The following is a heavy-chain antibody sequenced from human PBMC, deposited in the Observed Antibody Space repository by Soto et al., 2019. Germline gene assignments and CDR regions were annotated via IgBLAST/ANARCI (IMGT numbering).Heavy chain of an antibody. J-gene: IGHJ6*02. V-gene: IGHV3-21*01. CDR1: GFTFSSYS. D-gene: IGHD1-26*01. CDR3: ARVQDSGSYYDYYYYGMDV. Sequence: EVQLVESGGGLVKPGGSLRLSCAASGFTFSSYSMNWVRQAPGKGLEWVSSISSSSSYIYYADSVKGRFTISRDNAKNSLYLQMNSLRAEDTAVYYCARVQDSGSYYDYYYYGMDVWGQGTTVTVSS. CDR2: ISSSSSYI.